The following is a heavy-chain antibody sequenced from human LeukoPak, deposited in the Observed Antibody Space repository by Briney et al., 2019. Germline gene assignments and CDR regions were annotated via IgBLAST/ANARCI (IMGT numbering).Heavy chain of an antibody. Sequence: ASVKVSCKPSGYSFTRNGISWVRQAPGQGLEWMAWISANSGNTNYARNFQDRVTLTTDTSTSTAYMELRSLRSDDTAVYYCARDVNYAFDYWGQGTLVTVSS. D-gene: IGHD3-16*01. CDR3: ARDVNYAFDY. CDR2: ISANSGNT. CDR1: GYSFTRNG. J-gene: IGHJ4*02. V-gene: IGHV1-18*01.